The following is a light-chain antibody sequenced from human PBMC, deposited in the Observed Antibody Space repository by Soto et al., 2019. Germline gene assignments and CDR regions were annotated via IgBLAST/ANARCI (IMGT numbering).Light chain of an antibody. CDR1: QSVTSN. V-gene: IGKV3-15*01. Sequence: EIVMTQSPATLCMSPEERVTLHCSSSQSVTSNLAWYQHKPGQSPRLLIYRASARATGVPDRFSGSGSGTEFTLTISSLQSEDFAVYYCQQYNNWPPITFGQGTRLEIK. J-gene: IGKJ5*01. CDR3: QQYNNWPPIT. CDR2: RAS.